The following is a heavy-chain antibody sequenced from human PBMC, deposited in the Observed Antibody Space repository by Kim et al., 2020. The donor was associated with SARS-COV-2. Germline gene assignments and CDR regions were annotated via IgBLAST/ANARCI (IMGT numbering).Heavy chain of an antibody. CDR1: GFTFSSYS. J-gene: IGHJ3*02. Sequence: GGSLRRSCAASGFTFSSYSMNWVRQAPGKGLEWVSYISSSSSTIYYADSVKGRFTISRDNAKNSLYLQMNSLRAEDTAVYYCARDFGSGAFDIWGQGTMVTVSS. CDR2: ISSSSSTI. V-gene: IGHV3-48*01. CDR3: ARDFGSGAFDI. D-gene: IGHD2-15*01.